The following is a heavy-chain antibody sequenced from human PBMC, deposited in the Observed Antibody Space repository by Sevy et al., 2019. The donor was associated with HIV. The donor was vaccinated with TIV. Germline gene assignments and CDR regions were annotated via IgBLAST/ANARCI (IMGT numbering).Heavy chain of an antibody. CDR2: ISYDARNE. D-gene: IGHD4-17*01. Sequence: GGSLRLSCAASGLTFSSYAMHWVRQGPGKGLEWVAVISYDARNEDYADSVKGRFTISRDNSKNTLYLQMNSLRAEDTAVYYCARDLPPSATTVSHFDCWGQGTLVTVSS. CDR3: ARDLPPSATTVSHFDC. V-gene: IGHV3-30*04. J-gene: IGHJ4*02. CDR1: GLTFSSYA.